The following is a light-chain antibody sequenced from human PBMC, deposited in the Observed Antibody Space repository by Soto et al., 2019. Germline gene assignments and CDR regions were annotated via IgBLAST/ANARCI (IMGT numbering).Light chain of an antibody. J-gene: IGKJ4*01. CDR2: GAY. V-gene: IGKV3-15*01. Sequence: EIVMTQSPATLSVSPWERATLSCRASQSVSSNLAWYQQKPGQAPRLLIYGAYTRAAGVPARFSGSGSGTDFTLTISRLEPEDFAVYYCQQYGSSPLTFGGGTKVDIK. CDR3: QQYGSSPLT. CDR1: QSVSSN.